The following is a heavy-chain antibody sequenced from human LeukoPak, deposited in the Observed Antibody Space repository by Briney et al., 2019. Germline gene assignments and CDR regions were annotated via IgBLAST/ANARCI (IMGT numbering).Heavy chain of an antibody. CDR3: ARVYSSSFVWFDR. CDR2: INPNSGGT. Sequence: ASVTVSCKASGYTFTGYYMHWVRQAPGKGVEWMGWINPNSGGTNYAQKFQGRVTMTRDTSISTAYMELSRLRSDDTAVYYCARVYSSSFVWFDRWGQGTLVTVSP. D-gene: IGHD6-6*01. CDR1: GYTFTGYY. J-gene: IGHJ5*02. V-gene: IGHV1-2*02.